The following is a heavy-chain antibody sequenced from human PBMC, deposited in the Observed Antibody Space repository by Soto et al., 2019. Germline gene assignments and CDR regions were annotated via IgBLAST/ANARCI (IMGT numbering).Heavy chain of an antibody. CDR2: ISAYNGNT. CDR1: GYTFTSYG. CDR3: ARDRGGVAAGTGAGDDAFDI. Sequence: ASVKVSCKASGYTFTSYGISWVRQAPGQGLEWMGWISAYNGNTNYAQKLQGRVTMTTDTSTSTAYMELRSLRSDDTAVYYCARDRGGVAAGTGAGDDAFDIWGQGTMVTVSS. V-gene: IGHV1-18*01. D-gene: IGHD6-13*01. J-gene: IGHJ3*02.